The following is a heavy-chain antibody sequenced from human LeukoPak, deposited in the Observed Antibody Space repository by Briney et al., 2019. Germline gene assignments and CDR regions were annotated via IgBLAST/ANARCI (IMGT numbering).Heavy chain of an antibody. CDR1: GGSISSSSYY. CDR2: IYYSGST. D-gene: IGHD2-21*02. V-gene: IGHV4-39*07. CDR3: ARTVCGGDCYTPGHYFDY. J-gene: IGHJ4*02. Sequence: PSETLSLTCTVSGGSISSSSYYWGWIRQPPGKGLEWIGSIYYSGSTYYNPSLKSRVTISVDTSKNQFSLKLSSVTAADTAVYYCARTVCGGDCYTPGHYFDYWGQGTLVTVSS.